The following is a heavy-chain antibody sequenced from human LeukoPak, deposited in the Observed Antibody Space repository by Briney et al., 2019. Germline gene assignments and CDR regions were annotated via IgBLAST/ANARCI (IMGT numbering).Heavy chain of an antibody. CDR2: INYSGST. CDR1: SGSISSYY. Sequence: SETLSLTCTVSSGSISSYYCSWIRQTPGKGLEWIGQINYSGSTYYNPSLKSRVTLSIDTSKNQFSLKVSPVTAADTAVYYCARDIEAVGATLYFDYWGQGTQVTASS. D-gene: IGHD1-26*01. CDR3: ARDIEAVGATLYFDY. J-gene: IGHJ4*02. V-gene: IGHV4-59*01.